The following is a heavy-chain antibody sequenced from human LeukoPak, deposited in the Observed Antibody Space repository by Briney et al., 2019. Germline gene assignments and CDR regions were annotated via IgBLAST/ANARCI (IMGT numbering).Heavy chain of an antibody. CDR2: INASGGST. D-gene: IGHD3-22*01. J-gene: IGHJ3*02. CDR3: ARDIDSSGYSACDI. Sequence: DSVTLSCKASGYTFTSYYMHWVRQAPGQGLEWMGIINASGGSTSYAQKFQGGATMSRDMSTSTVYMEQSSLRSEDTAVYYCARDIDSSGYSACDIWPQETMVTVSS. V-gene: IGHV1-46*01. CDR1: GYTFTSYY.